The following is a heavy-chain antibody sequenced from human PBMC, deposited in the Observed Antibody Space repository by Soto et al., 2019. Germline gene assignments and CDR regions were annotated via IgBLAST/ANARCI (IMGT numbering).Heavy chain of an antibody. CDR2: MNPNSGNT. Sequence: QVQLVQSGAEVKKPGASVKVSCKASGYTFTSNDINWVRQATGQGLEWMGWMNPNSGNTGSAQRFQGRVTMTRNTSMSTAYMELSSRRSEDTAVYYCARGTRAASLWGQGTMVTVSS. V-gene: IGHV1-8*01. J-gene: IGHJ3*01. CDR3: ARGTRAASL. CDR1: GYTFTSND.